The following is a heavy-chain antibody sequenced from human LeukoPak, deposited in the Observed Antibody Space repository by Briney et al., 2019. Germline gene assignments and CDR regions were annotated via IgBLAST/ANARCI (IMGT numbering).Heavy chain of an antibody. J-gene: IGHJ3*02. CDR2: IRYDGSNK. CDR3: ARVGTDYYDSSGYNKDDAFDI. D-gene: IGHD3-22*01. V-gene: IGHV3-30*02. Sequence: PGGSLRLSCAASGFTFSSYGMHWVRQAPGKGLEWVAFIRYDGSNKYYADSVKGRFTISRDNAKNSLYLQMNSLRAEDTAVYYCARVGTDYYDSSGYNKDDAFDIWGQGTMVTVSS. CDR1: GFTFSSYG.